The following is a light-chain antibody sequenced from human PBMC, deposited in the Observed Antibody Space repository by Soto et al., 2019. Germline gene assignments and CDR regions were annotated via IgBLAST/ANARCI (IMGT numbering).Light chain of an antibody. CDR1: QTISSW. CDR3: QHYNSYSEA. Sequence: DIQMTQCPSTLSGFVADRVTITFRASQTISSWLAWYQQKQGKAPKLLIYKASTLKSGVPSRFSGSGYGTEFNLTISSLQTDDFATYYCQHYNSYSEAFGQGTKVDIK. CDR2: KAS. J-gene: IGKJ1*01. V-gene: IGKV1-5*03.